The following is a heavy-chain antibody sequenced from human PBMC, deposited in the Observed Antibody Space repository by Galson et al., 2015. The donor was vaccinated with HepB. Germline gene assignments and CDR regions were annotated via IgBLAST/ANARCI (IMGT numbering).Heavy chain of an antibody. D-gene: IGHD2-21*01. CDR3: AREVVHLAEYFQH. J-gene: IGHJ1*01. Sequence: SLRLSCAASGFTFSSYAMHWVRQAPGKGLEWVAVISYDGSNKYYADSVKGRFTISRDNSKNTLYLQMNSLRAEDTAVYYCAREVVHLAEYFQHWGQGALVTVSS. V-gene: IGHV3-30-3*01. CDR2: ISYDGSNK. CDR1: GFTFSSYA.